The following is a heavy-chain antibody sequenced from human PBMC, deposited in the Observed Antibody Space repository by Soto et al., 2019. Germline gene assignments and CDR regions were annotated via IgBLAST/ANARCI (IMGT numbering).Heavy chain of an antibody. CDR3: ARGETGVDDGFDL. CDR2: INPDSGGT. J-gene: IGHJ3*01. CDR1: GYIFAGYY. Sequence: ASVKLSCKASGYIFAGYYIHCVRQAPGQRLEWMGWINPDSGGTNSAQKFQNWVTMTRDTSISTAYMELSRLRSDDTALYYCARGETGVDDGFDLWGQGTMVTVSS. V-gene: IGHV1-2*04. D-gene: IGHD7-27*01.